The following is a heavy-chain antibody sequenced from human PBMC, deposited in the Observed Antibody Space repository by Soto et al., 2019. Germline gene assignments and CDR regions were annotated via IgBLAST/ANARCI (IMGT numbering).Heavy chain of an antibody. CDR3: TTESFDCGDPDAFDI. V-gene: IGHV3-15*01. J-gene: IGHJ3*02. Sequence: EVQLVESGGGLVKPLGSLRLSCAASGFTFSNAWMSWVRQAPGKGLEWVGRIKSKTDGGTTDYAAPVKGRFTISRDDSKNTLYLQMNSLNTEDTAVYYCTTESFDCGDPDAFDIWGQGTMVTVSS. CDR2: IKSKTDGGTT. D-gene: IGHD4-17*01. CDR1: GFTFSNAW.